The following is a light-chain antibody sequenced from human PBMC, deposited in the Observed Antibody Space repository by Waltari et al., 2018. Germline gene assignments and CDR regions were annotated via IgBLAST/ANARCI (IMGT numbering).Light chain of an antibody. Sequence: QTVLTQPPSTSGAPGQTVTISCSGTQSNVGANVVNWYQQFPGAVPRLLIYRNDQRPSGVPDRFSGSKSGTSASLAISGLRSEDEADYVCASWDDSPTGRWVFGGGTKVTVL. CDR1: QSNVGANV. CDR3: ASWDDSPTGRWV. J-gene: IGLJ3*02. V-gene: IGLV1-44*01. CDR2: RND.